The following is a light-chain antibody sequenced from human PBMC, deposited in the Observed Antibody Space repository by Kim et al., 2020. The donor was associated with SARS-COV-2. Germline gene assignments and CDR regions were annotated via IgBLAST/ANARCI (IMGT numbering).Light chain of an antibody. J-gene: IGLJ7*01. CDR3: KSRGTSGNVV. V-gene: IGLV3-19*01. CDR1: SLRSYY. Sequence: SSELTQDPAVAVTLGQTVRITCRGDSLRSYYATWYQQKPGQAPVLVIYGKNNRPSGIPDRFSGSSSGNTASLTITGAQAEDEADYYCKSRGTSGNVVFGGGPQLSFL. CDR2: GKN.